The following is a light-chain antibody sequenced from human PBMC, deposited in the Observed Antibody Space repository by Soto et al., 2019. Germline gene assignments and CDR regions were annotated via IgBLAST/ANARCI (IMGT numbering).Light chain of an antibody. CDR1: SSDVGGYNY. CDR3: SSYAGSNNFV. CDR2: EVS. V-gene: IGLV2-8*01. J-gene: IGLJ1*01. Sequence: HSVLTQPPSASGSPGQSVTISCSGTSSDVGGYNYVSWHQQHPGKAPKLMIYEVSKRPSGVPDRFSGSKSGNTASLIVSGLQAEDEADYYCSSYAGSNNFVFGTGTKVTVL.